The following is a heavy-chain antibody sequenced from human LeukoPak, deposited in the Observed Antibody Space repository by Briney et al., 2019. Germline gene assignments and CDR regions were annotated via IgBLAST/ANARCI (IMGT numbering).Heavy chain of an antibody. CDR3: AKDRMTTMVLED. CDR2: ISYDASNE. D-gene: IGHD3-10*01. J-gene: IGHJ4*02. V-gene: IGHV3-30*18. CDR1: GFTFSRYG. Sequence: PGRSLRLSCAASGFTFSRYGIHWVRQAPGKGLEWVAVISYDASNEHYADSVKGRFTISRDNSKNTVYLQVNSLRAEDTAVYYCAKDRMTTMVLEDWGQGTLVTVSS.